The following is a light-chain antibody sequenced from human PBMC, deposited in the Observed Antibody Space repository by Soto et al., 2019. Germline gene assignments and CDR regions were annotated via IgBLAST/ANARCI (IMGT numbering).Light chain of an antibody. CDR2: DVS. J-gene: IGLJ3*02. V-gene: IGLV2-11*01. Sequence: QSALTQPRSVSGSPGQSVTISCTGTTSDVGGYSYVSWYQQHPGKAPKVMIYDVSKRPSGVPDRFSGSKSGNTASLTISGLQADDEADYYCCSYRGTYIGVFGGGTKLTVL. CDR3: CSYRGTYIGV. CDR1: TSDVGGYSY.